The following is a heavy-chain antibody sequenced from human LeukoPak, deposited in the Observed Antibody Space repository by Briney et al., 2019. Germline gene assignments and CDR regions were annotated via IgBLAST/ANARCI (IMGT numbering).Heavy chain of an antibody. D-gene: IGHD2-21*02. V-gene: IGHV3-23*01. CDR2: ISGSGGST. CDR1: GFTFSSYA. Sequence: GGSLRLSCAASGFTFSSYAMSWVRQAPGKGLEWVSAISGSGGSTYYADSVKGRFTISRDNSQNMLYLQMNSLRAEDTAVYYCAKNSPRYCGGDCPLDYWGQGTLVTVSS. CDR3: AKNSPRYCGGDCPLDY. J-gene: IGHJ4*02.